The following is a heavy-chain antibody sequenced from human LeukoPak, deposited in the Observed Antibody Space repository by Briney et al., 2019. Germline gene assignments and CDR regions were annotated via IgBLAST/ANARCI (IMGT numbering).Heavy chain of an antibody. CDR3: ASQPPPANIAARPAAPYYYYYMDV. Sequence: KPSETLSLTCTVSGGSISSSSYYWGWIRQPPGKGLEWIGSIYYSGSTYYNPSLKSRVTISVDTSKNQFSLKLSSVTAADTAVYYCASQPPPANIAARPAAPYYYYYMDVWGKGTTVTVSS. J-gene: IGHJ6*03. CDR1: GGSISSSSYY. D-gene: IGHD6-6*01. CDR2: IYYSGST. V-gene: IGHV4-39*01.